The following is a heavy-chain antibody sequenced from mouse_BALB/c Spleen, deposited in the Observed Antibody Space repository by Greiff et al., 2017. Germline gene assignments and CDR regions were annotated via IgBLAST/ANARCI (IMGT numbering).Heavy chain of an antibody. V-gene: IGHV1-69*02. CDR3: ALITPATEGY. D-gene: IGHD1-2*01. CDR1: GYTFTSYW. J-gene: IGHJ2*01. Sequence: QVQLKQPGAELVKPGASVKLSCKASGYTFTSYWMHWVKQRPGQGLEWIGEIDPSDSYTNYNQKFKGKATLTVDKSSSTAYMQLSSLTSEDSAVYYCALITPATEGYWGQGTTLTVSS. CDR2: IDPSDSYT.